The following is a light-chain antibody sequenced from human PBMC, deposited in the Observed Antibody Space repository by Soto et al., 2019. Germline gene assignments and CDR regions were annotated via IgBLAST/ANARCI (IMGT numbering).Light chain of an antibody. J-gene: IGLJ2*01. Sequence: NFMLTQPHSVSESPGKTVTISCSRSSGSIASNYVQWYQQRPGSAPTTVIYENNQRPSGVPDRFSGSIDSSSTSASLIISGLKTEDEADYYCQSSDSGILVFGGGTKVTVL. V-gene: IGLV6-57*04. CDR1: SGSIASNY. CDR2: ENN. CDR3: QSSDSGILV.